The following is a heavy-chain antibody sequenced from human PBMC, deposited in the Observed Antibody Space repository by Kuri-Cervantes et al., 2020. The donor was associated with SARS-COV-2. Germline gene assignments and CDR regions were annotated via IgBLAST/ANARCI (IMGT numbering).Heavy chain of an antibody. Sequence: GGSLRLSCAASGFTFSNAWMSWVRQAPGKGLEWVSSISSSSSYIYYADSVKGRFTISRDNAKNSLYLQMNSLRAEDTAVYYCASGVTGPTNHFAYWGQGTLVTVSS. J-gene: IGHJ4*02. CDR1: GFTFSNAW. D-gene: IGHD2-8*02. CDR3: ASGVTGPTNHFAY. CDR2: ISSSSSYI. V-gene: IGHV3-21*04.